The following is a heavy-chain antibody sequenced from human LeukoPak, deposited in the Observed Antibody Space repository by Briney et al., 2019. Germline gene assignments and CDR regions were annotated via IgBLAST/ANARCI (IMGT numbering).Heavy chain of an antibody. D-gene: IGHD6-19*01. J-gene: IGHJ4*02. Sequence: SETLSLTCTVSGGSISSYYWSWIRQPPGKGLEWIGYIYYSGSTNYNPSLKSRVTISVDTSKNQFSLKLSSVTAADTAVYYCARASGGWYYFDYWGQGTLVTVSS. V-gene: IGHV4-59*01. CDR2: IYYSGST. CDR1: GGSISSYY. CDR3: ARASGGWYYFDY.